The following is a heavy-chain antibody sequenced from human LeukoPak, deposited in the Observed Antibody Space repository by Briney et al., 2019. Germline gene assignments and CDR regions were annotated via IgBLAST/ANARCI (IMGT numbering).Heavy chain of an antibody. J-gene: IGHJ6*03. D-gene: IGHD4-17*01. V-gene: IGHV1-69*05. Sequence: GASVKVSYKACGRTFRIYAIRWVRQAPAKGLEWMGRLLPIFGPTKYAQKFQGSITSNTDESTSTADMELRSLRSEDTAVYYCARGETTVTPYYYYYMDVWGKGTTVTVSS. CDR2: LLPIFGPT. CDR3: ARGETTVTPYYYYYMDV. CDR1: GRTFRIYA.